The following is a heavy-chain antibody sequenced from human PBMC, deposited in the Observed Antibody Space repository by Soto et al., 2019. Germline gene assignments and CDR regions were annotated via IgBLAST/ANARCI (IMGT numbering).Heavy chain of an antibody. CDR2: IYYSGST. V-gene: IGHV4-59*01. CDR3: ARDSPGYSSGWYYFDY. D-gene: IGHD6-19*01. J-gene: IGHJ4*02. CDR1: GGSISSYY. Sequence: QVQLQESGPGLVKPSETLSLTCTVSGGSISSYYWSWIRQPPGKGLECIGYIYYSGSTNYNPSLKSRVTISVDTSKNQFSLKLSSVTAADTAVYYCARDSPGYSSGWYYFDYWGQGTLVTVSS.